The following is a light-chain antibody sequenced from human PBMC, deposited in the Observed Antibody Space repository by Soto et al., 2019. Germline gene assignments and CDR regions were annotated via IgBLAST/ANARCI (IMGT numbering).Light chain of an antibody. CDR3: FSYAGTSML. J-gene: IGLJ2*01. CDR1: SSDVGNYNL. V-gene: IGLV2-23*02. CDR2: DVS. Sequence: QSALTQPASVSGSPGQSITISCTGTSSDVGNYNLVSWYQQYPGKAPKLIIYDVSKRPSGISNRFSGSKSGNTASLTVSGLQAEDEADYYCFSYAGTSMLFGGGTKVTVL.